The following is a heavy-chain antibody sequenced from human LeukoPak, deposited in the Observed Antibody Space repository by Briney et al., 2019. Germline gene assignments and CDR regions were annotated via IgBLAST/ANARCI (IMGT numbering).Heavy chain of an antibody. J-gene: IGHJ4*02. CDR1: GCSISTYY. Sequence: SETLSFTCTVSGCSISTYYCSWIRQPPGKGLKGIGYISYTVTSNYNPSLKSLVTISVDTSKTQFSLKLSSVTAADTAVYYCARVGDWNDLVYWGQGTLVTVSS. CDR2: ISYTVTS. CDR3: ARVGDWNDLVY. V-gene: IGHV4-59*01. D-gene: IGHD1-1*01.